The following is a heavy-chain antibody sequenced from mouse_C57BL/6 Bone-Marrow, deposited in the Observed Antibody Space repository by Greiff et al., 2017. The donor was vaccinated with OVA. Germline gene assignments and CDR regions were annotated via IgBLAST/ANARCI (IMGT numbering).Heavy chain of an antibody. CDR2: IYWDDDK. CDR1: GFSLSTSGMG. CDR3: ARLYYYGSSYHYYAMDY. V-gene: IGHV8-12*01. J-gene: IGHJ4*01. Sequence: QVTLKVSGPGILQSSQTLSLTCSFSGFSLSTSGMGVSWIRQPSGKGLEWLAHIYWDDDKRYNPSLKSRLTISKDTSRNQVFLKITSVDTADTATYYCARLYYYGSSYHYYAMDYWGQGTSVTVSS. D-gene: IGHD1-1*01.